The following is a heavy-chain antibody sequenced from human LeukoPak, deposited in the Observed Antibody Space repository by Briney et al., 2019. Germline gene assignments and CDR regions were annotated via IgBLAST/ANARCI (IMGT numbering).Heavy chain of an antibody. V-gene: IGHV4-39*07. CDR2: IYYSGST. J-gene: IGHJ6*03. CDR3: ARSGYSGYVPYYYYYMDV. Sequence: SETLSLTCTVSGGSISSSSYYWGWIRQPPGKGLEWIGSIYYSGSTNYNPSLKSRVTISVDKSKNQFSLKLSSVTAADTAVYYCARSGYSGYVPYYYYYMDVWGKGTTVTVSS. CDR1: GGSISSSSYY. D-gene: IGHD5-12*01.